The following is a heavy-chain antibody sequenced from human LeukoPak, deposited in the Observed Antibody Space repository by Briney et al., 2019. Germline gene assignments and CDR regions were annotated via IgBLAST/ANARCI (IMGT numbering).Heavy chain of an antibody. CDR2: INHSGST. CDR3: ARGKGLLRWPKSVDY. V-gene: IGHV4-34*01. J-gene: IGHJ4*02. CDR1: GGSFSGYY. D-gene: IGHD4-23*01. Sequence: SETLSRTCAVYGGSFSGYYWSWIRQPPGKGLEWIGEINHSGSTNYNPSLKSRVTISVDPSKNQFSLKLSSVTAADTAVYYCARGKGLLRWPKSVDYWGQGTLVTVSS.